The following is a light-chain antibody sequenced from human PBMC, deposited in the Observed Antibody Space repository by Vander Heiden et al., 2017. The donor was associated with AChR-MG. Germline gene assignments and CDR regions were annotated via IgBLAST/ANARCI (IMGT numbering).Light chain of an antibody. V-gene: IGKV3-11*01. CDR3: QQRSNWPPELT. Sequence: EIVLTQSPATLSLSPGERATLSCRASQSVSSYIAWYQQKPGQAPRLLIYDASNRATGITARFSGSGYATDFTLTISSLEPEDFALYYCQQRSNWPPELTFGGRTKVEIK. CDR2: DAS. J-gene: IGKJ4*01. CDR1: QSVSSY.